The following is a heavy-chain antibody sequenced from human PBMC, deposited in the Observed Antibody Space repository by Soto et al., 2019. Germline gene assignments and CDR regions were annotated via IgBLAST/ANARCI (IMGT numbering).Heavy chain of an antibody. CDR2: IIPILGIA. CDR3: ARERLRLGELSSGS. Sequence: QVQLVQSGAEVKKPGSSVKVSCKASGGTFSSYTISWVRQAPGQGLEWMGRIIPILGIANYAQKFQGRVTITADKSTSTAYMELSSLRSEDTAVYYWARERLRLGELSSGSWGEGTLVTVSS. J-gene: IGHJ5*02. CDR1: GGTFSSYT. D-gene: IGHD3-16*02. V-gene: IGHV1-69*08.